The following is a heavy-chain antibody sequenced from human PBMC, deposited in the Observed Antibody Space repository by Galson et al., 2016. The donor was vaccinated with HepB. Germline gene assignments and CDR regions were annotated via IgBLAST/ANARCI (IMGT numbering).Heavy chain of an antibody. CDR1: GFTFSRYG. CDR3: ARDSSIAARPTPHYPYGMDV. CDR2: IWYDGSNK. D-gene: IGHD6-6*01. Sequence: SLRLSCAASGFTFSRYGMHWVRQAPGKGLEWLAVIWYDGSNKSYADSVKGRLTISRDNSKNTLYVQMNSLRAEDTAVYYCARDSSIAARPTPHYPYGMDVWGQGTTVTVSS. J-gene: IGHJ6*02. V-gene: IGHV3-33*01.